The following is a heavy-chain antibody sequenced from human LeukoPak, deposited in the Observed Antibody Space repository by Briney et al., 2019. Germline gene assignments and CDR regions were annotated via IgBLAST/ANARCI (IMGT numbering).Heavy chain of an antibody. CDR1: GFTFSSYS. CDR3: ARVFYDSGSPIALDY. J-gene: IGHJ4*02. Sequence: PGGSLILSCAASGFTFSSYSMNWVRQAPGKGLEWVSSISSTGSYIYYADSLKGRFTISRDNAKNSLYLQMNSLRAEDTAVYYCARVFYDSGSPIALDYWGQGTLVTVSS. V-gene: IGHV3-21*01. CDR2: ISSTGSYI. D-gene: IGHD3-10*01.